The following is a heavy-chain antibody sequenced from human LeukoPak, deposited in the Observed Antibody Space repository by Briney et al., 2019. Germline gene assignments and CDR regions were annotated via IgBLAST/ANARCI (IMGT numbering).Heavy chain of an antibody. CDR3: AKEGCNGGSCYLPVDY. Sequence: GGSLRLSCAASGFTFSSYSMNWVRQAPGKGLEWVSAISGNGGNTYYADSVKGRFTISRDNSTNTLYLQMKSLRAEDTAVYYCAKEGCNGGSCYLPVDYWGQGTLVTVSS. V-gene: IGHV3-23*01. J-gene: IGHJ4*02. D-gene: IGHD2-15*01. CDR1: GFTFSSYS. CDR2: ISGNGGNT.